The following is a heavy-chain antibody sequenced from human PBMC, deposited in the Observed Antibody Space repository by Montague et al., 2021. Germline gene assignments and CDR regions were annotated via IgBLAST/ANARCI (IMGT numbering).Heavy chain of an antibody. CDR2: INQDGNDK. D-gene: IGHD2-8*01. V-gene: IGHV3-7*01. CDR1: GFTFSSYW. CDR3: ANTKMDH. J-gene: IGHJ4*02. Sequence: SLRLSCAASGFTFSSYWMAWVRQAPGKGLEWVANINQDGNDKYYVDSVRGRFTISRDNAKKSLYLQMNSLRVDDTAVYYCANTKMDHWGQGMLVIVS.